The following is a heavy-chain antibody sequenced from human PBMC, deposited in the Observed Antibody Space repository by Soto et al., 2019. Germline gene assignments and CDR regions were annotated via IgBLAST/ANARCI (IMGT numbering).Heavy chain of an antibody. CDR3: ARGEQQLPLDS. D-gene: IGHD6-13*01. CDR2: ISWDGSVA. Sequence: GGSLRLSCAASGFTFHDYTMHWVRQAPGKGLEWISLISWDGSVAHYEDSVKGRFTISRDNRKKSLFLEMNSLRSEDTALYYCARGEQQLPLDSWGQGTLVTVSS. V-gene: IGHV3-43*01. J-gene: IGHJ4*02. CDR1: GFTFHDYT.